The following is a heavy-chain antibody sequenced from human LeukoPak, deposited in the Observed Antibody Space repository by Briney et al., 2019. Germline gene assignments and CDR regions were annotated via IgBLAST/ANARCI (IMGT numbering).Heavy chain of an antibody. J-gene: IGHJ3*02. Sequence: AGGSLRLSCAASGFTVSSNYMSWVRQAPGKGLERVSVIYSGGSTYYADSVKGRFTISRDNSKNTLYLQMNSLRAEDTAVYYCARAGYCSSTSCLLGAFDIWGQGTMVTVSS. V-gene: IGHV3-66*01. CDR2: IYSGGST. CDR3: ARAGYCSSTSCLLGAFDI. D-gene: IGHD2-2*01. CDR1: GFTVSSNY.